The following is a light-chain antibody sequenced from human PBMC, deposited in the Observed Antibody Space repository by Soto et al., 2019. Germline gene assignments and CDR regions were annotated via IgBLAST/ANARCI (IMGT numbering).Light chain of an antibody. J-gene: IGKJ4*01. CDR1: QSVSSY. CDR2: DAS. CDR3: QQRSNWPST. V-gene: IGKV3-11*01. Sequence: EIVLTQSPATLSLSPGERATLSCRASQSVSSYLAWYQQKPGQAPRLLIYDASNRATGIQARFSGSGSGKDFTLTISSLEPEDFAVYYCQQRSNWPSTFGGGTKVEIK.